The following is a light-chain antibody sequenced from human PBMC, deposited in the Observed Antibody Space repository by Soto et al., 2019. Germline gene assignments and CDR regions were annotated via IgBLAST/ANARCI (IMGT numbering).Light chain of an antibody. CDR2: RNN. V-gene: IGLV1-47*01. CDR1: SSNIGSNY. J-gene: IGLJ2*01. Sequence: QSVLTQPPSASGTLGQRVTISCSGSSSNIGSNYVYWYQQLPGTAPKLLIYRNNQRPSGVPDRFSGSKSGTSASLAISGLRSEDEADYYCAAWDDSLSGQVVFGGGTKLTVL. CDR3: AAWDDSLSGQVV.